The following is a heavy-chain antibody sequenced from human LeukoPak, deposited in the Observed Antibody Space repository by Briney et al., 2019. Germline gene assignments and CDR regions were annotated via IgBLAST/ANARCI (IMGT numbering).Heavy chain of an antibody. CDR3: ATEGTIFGGEFDY. D-gene: IGHD3-3*01. J-gene: IGHJ4*02. Sequence: SCKVSGYTFTDYYMHWVQQAPGKGIEWMGLVDPEDGETIYAEKFQGRVTITAATSTDTAYMELSSLRSEDTAVYYCATEGTIFGGEFDYWGQGTLVTVSS. CDR1: GYTFTDYY. V-gene: IGHV1-69-2*01. CDR2: VDPEDGET.